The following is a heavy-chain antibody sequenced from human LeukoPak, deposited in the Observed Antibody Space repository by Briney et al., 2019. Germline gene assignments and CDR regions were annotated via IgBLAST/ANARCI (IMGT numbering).Heavy chain of an antibody. CDR1: GGTFSSYA. CDR2: IIPIFGTA. D-gene: IGHD5-18*01. Sequence: GASVKVSCKASGGTFSSYAISWVRQAPGQGLEWMGGIIPIFGTANYAQKFQGRVTITADESTSTAYMELSSLRSEDTAVYYCASEGRGYSYGVYYFDYWGQGTLVTVSS. CDR3: ASEGRGYSYGVYYFDY. V-gene: IGHV1-69*13. J-gene: IGHJ4*02.